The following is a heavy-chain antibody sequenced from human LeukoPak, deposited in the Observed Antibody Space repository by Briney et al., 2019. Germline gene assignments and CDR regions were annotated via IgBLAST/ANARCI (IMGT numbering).Heavy chain of an antibody. Sequence: PSQTLSLTCTVSGGSITDNFYWSWIRQPPGKGLEWIGYIYRTGDTYNNPSLGSRVTVSLDMSKNQFSLKLSPVTAADTAVYYCARLIAADPQLDYWGQGTLVTVSS. CDR3: ARLIAADPQLDY. D-gene: IGHD6-13*01. V-gene: IGHV4-30-2*01. CDR1: GGSITDNFY. J-gene: IGHJ4*02. CDR2: IYRTGDT.